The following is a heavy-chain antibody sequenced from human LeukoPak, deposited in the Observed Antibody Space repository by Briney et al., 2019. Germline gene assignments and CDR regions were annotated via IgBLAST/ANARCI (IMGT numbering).Heavy chain of an antibody. V-gene: IGHV3-23*01. CDR3: AKDSVVRNTGSYYFAS. D-gene: IGHD1-26*01. J-gene: IGHJ4*02. CDR2: VSGEGLTT. CDR1: GFTFNNYA. Sequence: GGSLRLSCAASGFTFNNYAMSWVRQVPGKGLEWVSAVSGEGLTTHYVDSVKGRFTISRDNSRNTLYLQMSSLRAEDTAIYYCAKDSVVRNTGSYYFASWGQGTLVTVSS.